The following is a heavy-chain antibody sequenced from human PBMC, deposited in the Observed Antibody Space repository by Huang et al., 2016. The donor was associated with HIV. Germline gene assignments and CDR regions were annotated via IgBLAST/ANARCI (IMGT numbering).Heavy chain of an antibody. J-gene: IGHJ4*02. D-gene: IGHD6-13*01. CDR3: ARDGEYSSRWPDN. Sequence: QVQLVQSGAEVKKPGASVKVSCKASGYTFPSHGITWVRQAPGPGLLWLGWISAYNGNTNYAQKLQGRLTMTTDTSTTTAYMELRSLRSDDTAVYYCARDGEYSSRWPDNWGQGTLVTVSS. CDR2: ISAYNGNT. CDR1: GYTFPSHG. V-gene: IGHV1-18*01.